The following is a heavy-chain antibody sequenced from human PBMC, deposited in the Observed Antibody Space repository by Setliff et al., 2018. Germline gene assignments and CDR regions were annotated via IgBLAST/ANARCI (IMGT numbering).Heavy chain of an antibody. Sequence: GGSLRLSCAASGFTFSDYSMHWVRQAPGRGLEWVSSITSTLYYADSVKGRFTISRDNAKNSLYLQMSSLRAEDTAVYYCARDSYSSSWPDYWGQGTRVTVSS. D-gene: IGHD6-13*01. CDR2: ITSTL. V-gene: IGHV3-21*01. CDR3: ARDSYSSSWPDY. CDR1: GFTFSDYS. J-gene: IGHJ4*02.